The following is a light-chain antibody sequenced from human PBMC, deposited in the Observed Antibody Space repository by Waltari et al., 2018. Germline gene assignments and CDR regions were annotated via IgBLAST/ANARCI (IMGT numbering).Light chain of an antibody. CDR1: SDNRASA. CDR2: IDGGGGH. CDR3: QTWDPDTVV. J-gene: IGLJ2*01. Sequence: HLAVTSSPSDSASLGASVKTTFTPSSDNRASAIEWHQHQPEKGPRFLMKIDGGGGHTKGDGIPDRFSGFSSGAERYLTISSRQYEDEAAYYCQTWDPDTVVFGGGTKLTV. V-gene: IGLV4-69*01.